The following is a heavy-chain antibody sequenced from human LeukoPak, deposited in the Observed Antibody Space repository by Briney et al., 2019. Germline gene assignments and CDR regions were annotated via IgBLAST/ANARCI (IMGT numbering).Heavy chain of an antibody. Sequence: GGSLRLSCAASGFTLSRHAMIWVRQAPEKGLEWVSAITGSGRGTYYADSVKGRFTISRDNSKNTLYLQMNSLRAEDTAVYYCAKVPVIVVVTAPSFDYWGQGTLVTVSS. D-gene: IGHD3-22*01. CDR1: GFTLSRHA. CDR2: ITGSGRGT. J-gene: IGHJ4*02. CDR3: AKVPVIVVVTAPSFDY. V-gene: IGHV3-23*01.